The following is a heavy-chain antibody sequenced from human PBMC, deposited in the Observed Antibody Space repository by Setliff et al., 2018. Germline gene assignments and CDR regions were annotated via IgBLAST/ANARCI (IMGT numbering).Heavy chain of an antibody. CDR1: GGTFRTDG. V-gene: IGHV1-69*13. D-gene: IGHD3-22*01. J-gene: IGHJ4*02. Sequence: SVKVSCKASGGTFRTDGFNWVRQAPGQGLEWMGRIIPVFGTAKYAQEFQGRVTISADESTRTAYLDLRSLRFEDTAVYYCARDTRDKYDTSGYYLSLDSWGQGTLVTVS. CDR2: IIPVFGTA. CDR3: ARDTRDKYDTSGYYLSLDS.